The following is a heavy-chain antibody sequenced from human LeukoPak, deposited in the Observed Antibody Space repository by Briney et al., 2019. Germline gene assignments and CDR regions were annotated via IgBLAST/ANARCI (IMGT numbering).Heavy chain of an antibody. CDR3: ARLGGSGNYYNGYYYYAMDV. CDR2: IYYSGIT. Sequence: SETLSLTCSVSGGSISSTSYYWGWIRQPPGKGLEWIGSIYYSGITYYNPSLRSRATISVDTSKNQFSLKLSSVTAADTAVYYCARLGGSGNYYNGYYYYAMDVWGQGTTVTVSS. V-gene: IGHV4-39*01. CDR1: GGSISSTSYY. D-gene: IGHD3-10*01. J-gene: IGHJ6*02.